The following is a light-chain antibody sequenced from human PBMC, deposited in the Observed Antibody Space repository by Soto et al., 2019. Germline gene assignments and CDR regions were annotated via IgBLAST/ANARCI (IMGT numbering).Light chain of an antibody. V-gene: IGKV3-15*01. CDR1: QSVSSN. CDR3: KQYNDWPPST. CDR2: GTS. J-gene: IGKJ2*01. Sequence: EIVMTQSPATLSVSPGERATLSCRASQSVSSNLSWYQQKPGQAPRLLIYGTSTRTTAIPARFSGSGSGTESTPTISSLQSEDFAVYLCKQYNDWPPSTFGQGTKLEIK.